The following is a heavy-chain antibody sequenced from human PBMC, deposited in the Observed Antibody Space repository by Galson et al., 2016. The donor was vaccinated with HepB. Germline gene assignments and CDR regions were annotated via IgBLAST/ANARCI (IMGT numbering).Heavy chain of an antibody. CDR1: GGSLSGGGYY. CDR2: IYDNGST. D-gene: IGHD4-11*01. J-gene: IGHJ3*01. CDR3: ARGPTRTDAFDV. V-gene: IGHV4-31*03. Sequence: TLSLTCTVSGGSLSGGGYYWSWIRQSPGRGLEWIGYIYDNGSTDYKSYLKRRVTMSVDTSKNQCSLKLSSVTAADTALYYCARGPTRTDAFDVWGQRTMVTVSS.